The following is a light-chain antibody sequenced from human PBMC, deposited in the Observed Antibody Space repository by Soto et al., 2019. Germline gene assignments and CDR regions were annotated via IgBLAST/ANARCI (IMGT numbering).Light chain of an antibody. Sequence: EIVLTQSPATLSLSPGERATLSCRASQSVSSYLDWYQQKPGQAPRLLIYDASNRATGIPSRFSGSGSGTDFTLTIRSLEPEDFAVYYCQQRINWPPTFGQGTKVEIK. CDR3: QQRINWPPT. V-gene: IGKV3-11*01. CDR2: DAS. J-gene: IGKJ1*01. CDR1: QSVSSY.